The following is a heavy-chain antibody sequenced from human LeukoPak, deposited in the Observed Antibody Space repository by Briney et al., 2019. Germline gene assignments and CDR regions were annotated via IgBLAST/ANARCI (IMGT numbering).Heavy chain of an antibody. Sequence: ASVKVSCKASGYTFTGYYMHWVRQAPGQGLEWMGWINPNSGGTNYAQKFQGRVTMTRDTSISTAYMELSRLRPDDTAVYYCARVSITIFGVVLNDNYYMDVWGKGTTVTISS. V-gene: IGHV1-2*02. D-gene: IGHD3-3*01. CDR1: GYTFTGYY. CDR2: INPNSGGT. J-gene: IGHJ6*03. CDR3: ARVSITIFGVVLNDNYYMDV.